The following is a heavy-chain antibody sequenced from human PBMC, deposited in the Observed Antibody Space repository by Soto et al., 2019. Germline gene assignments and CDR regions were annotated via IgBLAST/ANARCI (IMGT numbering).Heavy chain of an antibody. V-gene: IGHV4-59*08. CDR3: AKNWNWGSLVH. J-gene: IGHJ4*02. CDR1: GDSISTDY. Sequence: PSETMSLTCTVSGDSISTDYWSWIRQSPGKGLEWIGFIYYGGSTNYNPSLKSRVTISVDTPKNQFSLKLSSVTAADTAVYYCAKNWNWGSLVHWGQGTLVT. D-gene: IGHD7-27*01. CDR2: IYYGGST.